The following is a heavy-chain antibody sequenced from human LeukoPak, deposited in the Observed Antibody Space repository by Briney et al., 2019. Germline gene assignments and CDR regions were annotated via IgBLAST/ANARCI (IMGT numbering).Heavy chain of an antibody. V-gene: IGHV3-21*01. Sequence: GGSLGLSCATFGFTFSNYWMSWVRRAPGKGLEWVSSISSSSSYIYYADSVKGRFTISRDNAKNSLYLQMNSLRAEDTAVYYCARALYSSSWSVDYWGQGTLVTVSS. D-gene: IGHD6-13*01. CDR3: ARALYSSSWSVDY. CDR2: ISSSSSYI. CDR1: GFTFSNYW. J-gene: IGHJ4*02.